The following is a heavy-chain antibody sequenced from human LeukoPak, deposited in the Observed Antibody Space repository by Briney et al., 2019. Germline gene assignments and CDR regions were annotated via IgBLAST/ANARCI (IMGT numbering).Heavy chain of an antibody. J-gene: IGHJ4*02. CDR1: GFIFDHFG. CDR2: INWDSTRT. D-gene: IGHD2-8*02. Sequence: GGSLRLSCATSGFIFDHFGMNWVRQVPGKGLEWVSGINWDSTRTNYVDSVRGRFTISRDNAKSSLYLQMNSPRVEDTAFYYCARDLKYCTGGMCYFTAVADSWGQGTLVTVSS. CDR3: ARDLKYCTGGMCYFTAVADS. V-gene: IGHV3-20*04.